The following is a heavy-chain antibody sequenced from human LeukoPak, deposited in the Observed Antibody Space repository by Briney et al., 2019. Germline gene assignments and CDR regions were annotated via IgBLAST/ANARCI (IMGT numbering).Heavy chain of an antibody. CDR2: INSDGSST. CDR1: GFTFSSYW. J-gene: IGHJ3*02. CDR3: ARTTETPSIVGATTDAFDI. D-gene: IGHD1-26*01. V-gene: IGHV3-74*01. Sequence: GGSLRLSCAAFGFTFSSYWMHWVRQAPGKGLVWVSRINSDGSSTSYADSVKGRFTISRDNAKNTLYLQMNSLRAEDTAVYYCARTTETPSIVGATTDAFDIWGQGTMVTVSS.